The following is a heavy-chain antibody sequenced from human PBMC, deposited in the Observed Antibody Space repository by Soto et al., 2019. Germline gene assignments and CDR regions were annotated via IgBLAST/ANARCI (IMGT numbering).Heavy chain of an antibody. CDR3: ARTPQYYYGSGRGYYMDV. CDR2: ITSNGAGT. CDR1: GFSFNDFA. D-gene: IGHD3-10*01. V-gene: IGHV3-64*02. Sequence: GGSLRLSCAASGFSFNDFAMHWVRQAPGKGLEYVSAITSNGAGTYYTDSVKGRFTISRDNSKNTLYLQMGSLRAEDTAVYYCARTPQYYYGSGRGYYMDVWGKGTTVTVSS. J-gene: IGHJ6*03.